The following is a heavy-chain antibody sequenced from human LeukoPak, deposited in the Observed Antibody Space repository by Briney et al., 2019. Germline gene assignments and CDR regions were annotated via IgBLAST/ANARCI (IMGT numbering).Heavy chain of an antibody. CDR1: GGTFSSYA. CDR3: ARGGIASRLYNWFDP. V-gene: IGHV1-69*05. Sequence: ASVKVSCKASGGTFSSYAISWVRQAPGQGLEWMGGIIPIFGTPNYAQKFQGRVTITTDESTSTAYMELSSLRSEDTAVYYCARGGIASRLYNWFDPWGQGTLVTVSS. D-gene: IGHD6-6*01. CDR2: IIPIFGTP. J-gene: IGHJ5*02.